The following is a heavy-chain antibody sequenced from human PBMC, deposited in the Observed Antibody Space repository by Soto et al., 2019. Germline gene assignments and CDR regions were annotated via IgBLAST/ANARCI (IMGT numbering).Heavy chain of an antibody. V-gene: IGHV4-39*01. Sequence: SETLSLTCSVYGGSTSDKSYFWGWVRQSPGKGLEWIGSMYYSGSSYYNPSLKSRVAISVDTSKNQFSLKLRSVTAADTAVYFCARQRLLRLKPDFDIWGQGTLVTVSS. CDR1: GGSTSDKSYF. D-gene: IGHD2-21*02. CDR2: MYYSGSS. CDR3: ARQRLLRLKPDFDI. J-gene: IGHJ4*02.